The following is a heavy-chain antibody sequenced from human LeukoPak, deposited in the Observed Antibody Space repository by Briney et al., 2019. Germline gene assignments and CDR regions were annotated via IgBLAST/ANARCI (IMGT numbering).Heavy chain of an antibody. CDR2: ISGSGGST. CDR1: GFTFSSYA. V-gene: IGHV3-23*01. J-gene: IGHJ4*02. Sequence: GGSLRLSCAASGFTFSSYAMSWVRQAPGKGLEWVSAISGSGGSTYYADSVKGRLTISRDNSKNTMYLQMNSLRAEDTAVYYCAKFLGVAGRLFDYWGQGTLVTVSS. CDR3: AKFLGVAGRLFDY. D-gene: IGHD6-19*01.